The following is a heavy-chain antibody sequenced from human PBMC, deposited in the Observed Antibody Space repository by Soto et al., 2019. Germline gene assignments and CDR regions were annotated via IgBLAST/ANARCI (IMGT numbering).Heavy chain of an antibody. Sequence: QVQLVQSGAEVKKPGSSVKVSCKASGGTFSSYAISWVRQAPGQGLEWMGGIIPIFGTANYAQKFQGRVTITADESTSPAYMELSSLRSEDTAVYYCARDFSAYCGGDCYSPSLDYWGQGTLVTVSS. J-gene: IGHJ4*02. CDR1: GGTFSSYA. V-gene: IGHV1-69*01. CDR2: IIPIFGTA. D-gene: IGHD2-21*02. CDR3: ARDFSAYCGGDCYSPSLDY.